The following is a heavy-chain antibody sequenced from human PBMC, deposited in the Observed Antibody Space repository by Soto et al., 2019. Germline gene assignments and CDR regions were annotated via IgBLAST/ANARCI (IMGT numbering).Heavy chain of an antibody. CDR2: IARAGSNA. Sequence: QVQLVESGGGVVQPGRSLTLSCAASGFIFSSYVIHWVRQTPDKGLEWVAFIARAGSNAYYADSVQGRFSISRDNSKTTLQLETNSLSSEDTAVYYCPREDEGRSDCDLGPWGQGPLVIVSS. J-gene: IGHJ5*02. CDR3: PREDEGRSDCDLGP. V-gene: IGHV3-30*04. CDR1: GFIFSSYV. D-gene: IGHD2-21*01.